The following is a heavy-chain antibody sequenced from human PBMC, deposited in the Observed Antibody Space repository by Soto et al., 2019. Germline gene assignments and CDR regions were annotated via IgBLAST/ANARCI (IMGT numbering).Heavy chain of an antibody. Sequence: ASVKVSCKASGYTFTSYAMHCVLQSPVQRLEWMGWINAGNGNTKYSQKFQGRVTITRDTSASTAYMELSSLRSVDTAVYYCARSIQLWYYYYYGMDVWGQGTTVTVSS. CDR1: GYTFTSYA. V-gene: IGHV1-3*01. J-gene: IGHJ6*02. CDR2: INAGNGNT. CDR3: ARSIQLWYYYYYGMDV. D-gene: IGHD5-18*01.